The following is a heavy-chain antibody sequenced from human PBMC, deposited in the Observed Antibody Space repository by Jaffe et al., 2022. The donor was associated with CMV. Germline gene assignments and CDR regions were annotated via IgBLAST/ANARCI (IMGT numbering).Heavy chain of an antibody. D-gene: IGHD3-22*01. CDR2: INPSGGST. J-gene: IGHJ3*02. CDR1: GYTFTSYY. V-gene: IGHV1-46*01. Sequence: QVQLVQSGAEVKKPGASVKVSCKASGYTFTSYYMHWVRQAPGQGLEWMGIINPSGGSTSYAQKFQGRVTMTRDTSTSTVYMELSSLRSEDTAVYYCARVGYYDSSGYYSKWAFDIWGQGTMVTVSS. CDR3: ARVGYYDSSGYYSKWAFDI.